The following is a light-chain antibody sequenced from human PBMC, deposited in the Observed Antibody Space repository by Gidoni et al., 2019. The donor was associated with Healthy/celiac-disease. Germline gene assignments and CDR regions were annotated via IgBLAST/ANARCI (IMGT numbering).Light chain of an antibody. Sequence: DIQMTPSPSSLSASVGDRVTITCRASQGISNYLAWYQQKPGKVPKLLIYAASSLQSGGPSRFSGSGSGTDFTLIISSLQQEDVATYYCQKYNSAPTWTFGQGTKVEIK. V-gene: IGKV1-27*01. CDR3: QKYNSAPTWT. CDR2: AAS. J-gene: IGKJ1*01. CDR1: QGISNY.